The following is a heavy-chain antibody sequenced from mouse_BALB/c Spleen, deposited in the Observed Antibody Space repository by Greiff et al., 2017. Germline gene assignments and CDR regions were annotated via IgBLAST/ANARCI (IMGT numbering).Heavy chain of an antibody. V-gene: IGHV2-2*02. D-gene: IGHD2-14*01. CDR2: IWSGGST. Sequence: QVQLKQSGPGLVQPSQSLSITCTVSGFSLTSYGVHWVRQSPGKGLEWLGVIWSGGSTDYNAAFISRLSISKDNSKSQVFFKMNSLQANDTAIYYCARGVYYRYDPFAYWGQGTLVTVSA. J-gene: IGHJ3*01. CDR1: GFSLTSYG. CDR3: ARGVYYRYDPFAY.